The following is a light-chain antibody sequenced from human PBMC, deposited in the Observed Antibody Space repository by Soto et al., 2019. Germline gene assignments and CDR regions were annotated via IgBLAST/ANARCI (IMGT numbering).Light chain of an antibody. CDR1: QSVSSN. J-gene: IGKJ4*01. V-gene: IGKV3-11*01. CDR3: QQRSNWPLT. CDR2: DAS. Sequence: EMVMTQSPATLSVSPGERATLSCRASQSVSSNLAWYQQKPGQAPRLLIYDASNRATGIPARFSGSGSGTDFTLTISSLEPEDFAVYYCQQRSNWPLTFGGGTKVEIK.